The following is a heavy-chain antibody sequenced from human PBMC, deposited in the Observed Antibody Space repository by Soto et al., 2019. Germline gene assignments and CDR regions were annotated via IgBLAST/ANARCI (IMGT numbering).Heavy chain of an antibody. V-gene: IGHV3-7*01. Sequence: EVQLVESGGGLVQPGGSLRLSCAASGFTFSSYWMSWVRQAPGKGLEWVANIKQDGIEKYYVDSVKGRFTISRDNAKNSLYLQMNSLRAEDTAVYYCARVIWGVTTPPYFQHWGQGTLVSVAS. CDR3: ARVIWGVTTPPYFQH. J-gene: IGHJ1*01. D-gene: IGHD4-17*01. CDR2: IKQDGIEK. CDR1: GFTFSSYW.